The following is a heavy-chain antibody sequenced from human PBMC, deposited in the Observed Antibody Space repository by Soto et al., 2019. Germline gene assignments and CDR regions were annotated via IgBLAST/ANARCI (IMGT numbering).Heavy chain of an antibody. D-gene: IGHD1-1*01. CDR2: MSHSGGT. CDR3: ARVERGAATTVVDAFDI. Sequence: QVQLQQWGAGLLKPSETLSLTCAVFGGSVNSGNYYWSWIRQPPGKGLEWIGEMSHSGGTHFNPSLKSRVAISGDTSKNQLSREMSSVTAADTALYYCARVERGAATTVVDAFDIWGPGTMVTVSS. J-gene: IGHJ3*02. V-gene: IGHV4-34*01. CDR1: GGSVNSGNYY.